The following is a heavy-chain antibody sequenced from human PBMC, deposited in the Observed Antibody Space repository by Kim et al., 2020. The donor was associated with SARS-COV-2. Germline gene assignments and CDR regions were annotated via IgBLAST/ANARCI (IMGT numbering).Heavy chain of an antibody. Sequence: ASVKVFCKVSGYTLTELSMHWVRQAPGKGLEWMGGFDPEDGETIYAQKFQGRVTMTEDTCTDTAYMELSSLRSEDTAVYYCATGNILTGHNWFDPWGQGTLVTVSS. CDR2: FDPEDGET. V-gene: IGHV1-24*01. CDR1: GYTLTELS. CDR3: ATGNILTGHNWFDP. D-gene: IGHD3-9*01. J-gene: IGHJ5*02.